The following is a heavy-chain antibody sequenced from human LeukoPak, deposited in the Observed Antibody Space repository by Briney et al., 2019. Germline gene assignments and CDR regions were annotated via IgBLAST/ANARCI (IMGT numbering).Heavy chain of an antibody. V-gene: IGHV4-59*01. D-gene: IGHD3-16*01. CDR2: FYNSGRS. CDR3: TRGAGWLIDY. CDR1: GGFISSYY. J-gene: IGHJ4*02. Sequence: SETLSLTCTVSGGFISSYYWSWIRQPPGKGLEWIGYFYNSGRSTYNPSLKSRVTISADTSKNHFSLKLNSVTTADTAVYYCTRGAGWLIDYWXXGILVTVSS.